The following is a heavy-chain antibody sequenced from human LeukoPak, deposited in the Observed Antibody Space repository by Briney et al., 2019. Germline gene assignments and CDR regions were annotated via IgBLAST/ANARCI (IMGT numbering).Heavy chain of an antibody. J-gene: IGHJ4*02. CDR3: AKDLVPTFDY. CDR2: ISDSGGSK. CDR1: GFTFSSYA. Sequence: GGSLRLSCAASGFTFSSYAMSWVRQAPGKGREWVSAISDSGGSKYYADSVKGRFTISRDNSKNTLYLQMNSLRAEDTAVYYCAKDLVPTFDYWGQGTLVTVSS. D-gene: IGHD6-13*01. V-gene: IGHV3-23*01.